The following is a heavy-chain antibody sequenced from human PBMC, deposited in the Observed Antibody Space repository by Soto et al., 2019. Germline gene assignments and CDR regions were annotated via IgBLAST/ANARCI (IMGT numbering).Heavy chain of an antibody. Sequence: GGSLRLSCAASGFTVSSNYMSWVRQAPGKGLEWVSVIYSGGSTYYADSVKGRFTISRDNSKNTLYLQMNSLRAEDTAVYYCARAGYDSSGYYLPDYWGQGTLVTVPS. V-gene: IGHV3-66*01. D-gene: IGHD3-22*01. CDR2: IYSGGST. CDR3: ARAGYDSSGYYLPDY. J-gene: IGHJ4*02. CDR1: GFTVSSNY.